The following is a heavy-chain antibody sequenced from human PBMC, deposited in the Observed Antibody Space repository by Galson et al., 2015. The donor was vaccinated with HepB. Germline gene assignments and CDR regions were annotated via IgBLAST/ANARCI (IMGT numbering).Heavy chain of an antibody. CDR3: ARDRVGGYVDVGDYFDY. J-gene: IGHJ4*02. Sequence: SVKVSCKASGYTFTSYYMHWVRQAPGQGLEWMGIINPSGGSTSYAQKFQGRVTMTRDTSTSTVYMELSSLRSEDTAVYYCARDRVGGYVDVGDYFDYWGQGTLVTVSS. D-gene: IGHD1-26*01. CDR2: INPSGGST. V-gene: IGHV1-46*01. CDR1: GYTFTSYY.